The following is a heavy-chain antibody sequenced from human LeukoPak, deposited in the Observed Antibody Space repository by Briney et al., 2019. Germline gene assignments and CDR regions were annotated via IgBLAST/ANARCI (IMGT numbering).Heavy chain of an antibody. Sequence: MAGGSLRLSCAASGFTFSSYTMDWVRQAPGKGLEWVSSISSSGTYIYYADSVKGRFTISRDDAKNSLFLQMNSLRAEDTAVYYCARGGSSWFYFAYWGQGSLVTVSS. CDR2: ISSSGTYI. CDR1: GFTFSSYT. V-gene: IGHV3-21*06. D-gene: IGHD6-13*01. CDR3: ARGGSSWFYFAY. J-gene: IGHJ4*02.